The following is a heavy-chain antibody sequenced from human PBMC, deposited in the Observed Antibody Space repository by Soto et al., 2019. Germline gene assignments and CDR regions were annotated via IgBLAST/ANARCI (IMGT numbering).Heavy chain of an antibody. D-gene: IGHD2-2*01. J-gene: IGHJ4*02. CDR1: GFTVSSNY. CDR3: AKATSKRFDS. Sequence: PGGSLRLSCAASGFTVSSNYMSWVRQAPGKGLEWVSVIYSGGSTYYADSVKGRFTISRDNAKNSLYLQMNSLRTEDTAFYYCAKATSKRFDSWGPGTLVTVSS. CDR2: IYSGGST. V-gene: IGHV3-53*05.